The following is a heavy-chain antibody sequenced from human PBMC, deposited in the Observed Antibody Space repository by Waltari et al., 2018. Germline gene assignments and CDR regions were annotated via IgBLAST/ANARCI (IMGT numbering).Heavy chain of an antibody. CDR2: IYHSGST. CDR3: ARAVDRYCSSTSCLAPYYFDY. D-gene: IGHD2-2*01. CDR1: GYSISSGYY. V-gene: IGHV4-38-2*01. Sequence: QVQLQESGPGLVKPSETLSLTCAVSGYSISSGYYWGWIRQPPGKGLEWIGSIYHSGSTYYNPSLKSRVTISVDTSKNQFSLKLSSVTAADTAVYYCARAVDRYCSSTSCLAPYYFDYWGQGTLVTVSS. J-gene: IGHJ4*02.